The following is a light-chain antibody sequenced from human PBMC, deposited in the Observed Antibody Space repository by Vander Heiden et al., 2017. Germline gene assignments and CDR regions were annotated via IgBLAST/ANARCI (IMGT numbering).Light chain of an antibody. CDR2: GKN. CDR3: NARDSSGNHVV. V-gene: IGLV3-19*01. J-gene: IGLJ2*01. CDR1: SLRTYY. Sequence: SSELTQDPAVSVALGQTVRITCQGDSLRTYYASCSQQKPVQAPVLVIYGKNNRPSGIPDRFSGSSSGNTASLTITGAQAEDEADYYCNARDSSGNHVVFGGGTKLTVL.